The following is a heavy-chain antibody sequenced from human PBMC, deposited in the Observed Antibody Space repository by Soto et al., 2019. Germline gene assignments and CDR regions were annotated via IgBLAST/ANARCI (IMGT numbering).Heavy chain of an antibody. D-gene: IGHD6-19*01. Sequence: SVKVSCKASGFTFTSSAVQWVRQARGQRLEWIGWIVVGSGNTNYAQKFQEGVTITRDMSTSTAYMELSSLRSEDTAVYYCAAWSVAEDYYYHGMDVWGQGTTVTV. CDR1: GFTFTSSA. CDR3: AAWSVAEDYYYHGMDV. J-gene: IGHJ6*02. CDR2: IVVGSGNT. V-gene: IGHV1-58*01.